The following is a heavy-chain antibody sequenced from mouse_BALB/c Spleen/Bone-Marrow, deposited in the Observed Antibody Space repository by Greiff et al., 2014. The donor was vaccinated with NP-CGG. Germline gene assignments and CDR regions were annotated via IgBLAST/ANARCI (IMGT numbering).Heavy chain of an antibody. V-gene: IGHV1-69*02. CDR3: TRDNWDY. CDR1: GYTFTSYW. Sequence: QVQLKESGAELVRPGASVKLSCKASGYTFTSYWINWVKQRPGQGLEWIGSIFPSETYTNYNQKFKDKATLTVDKSPSTAYMQLSSPTSEDSAVYYCTRDNWDYWGQGTTLTVSS. CDR2: IFPSETYT. D-gene: IGHD4-1*01. J-gene: IGHJ2*01.